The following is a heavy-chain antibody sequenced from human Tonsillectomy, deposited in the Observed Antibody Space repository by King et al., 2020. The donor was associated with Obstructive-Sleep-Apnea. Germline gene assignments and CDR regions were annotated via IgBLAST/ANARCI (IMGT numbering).Heavy chain of an antibody. J-gene: IGHJ3*02. V-gene: IGHV4-39*07. Sequence: QLQESGPGLVKPSETLSLTCTVFGGSFSSDNYNWGWIRQSPGKGLEWIGNIYYTGYAYYSPSLKSRVTILIDTSKNPFSLKLNFVTAADTAVYFCASCLVAAPVLGAFHIWGQGTMVTVPS. CDR3: ASCLVAAPVLGAFHI. CDR2: IYYTGYA. CDR1: GGSFSSDNYN. D-gene: IGHD1-26*01.